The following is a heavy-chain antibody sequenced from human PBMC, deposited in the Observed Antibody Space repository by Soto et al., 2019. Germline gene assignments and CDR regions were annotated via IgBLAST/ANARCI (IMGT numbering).Heavy chain of an antibody. CDR2: ISGSGGTT. CDR3: AKVRESAAAGHFGS. J-gene: IGHJ4*02. D-gene: IGHD6-13*01. V-gene: IGHV3-23*01. Sequence: HPGGSLRLSCAASGFTFSGYAMSWVRQAPGKGPEWVSGISGSGGTTYYADSVKGRFTISRDNSKNTLYVQMNSLRAEDTAVYYCAKVRESAAAGHFGSWGQGTLVTVSP. CDR1: GFTFSGYA.